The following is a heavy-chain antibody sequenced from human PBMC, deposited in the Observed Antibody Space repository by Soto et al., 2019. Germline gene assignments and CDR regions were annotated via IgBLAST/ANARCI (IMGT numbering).Heavy chain of an antibody. V-gene: IGHV3-21*01. CDR3: ARAPFTIYDTSGYYDY. Sequence: PGGSLRLSCAASGFTFSSYSMNWVRQAPGKGLEWVSSISSSSSYIYYADSVKGRFTISRDNSKNTVYLQMNSLRAEDTAVYYCARAPFTIYDTSGYYDYWGQGTLVTVSS. CDR1: GFTFSSYS. CDR2: ISSSSSYI. D-gene: IGHD3-22*01. J-gene: IGHJ4*02.